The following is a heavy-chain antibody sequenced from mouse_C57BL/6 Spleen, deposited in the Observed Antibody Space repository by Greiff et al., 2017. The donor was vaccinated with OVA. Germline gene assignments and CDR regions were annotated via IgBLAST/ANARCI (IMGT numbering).Heavy chain of an antibody. CDR1: GYAFSSSW. V-gene: IGHV1-82*01. D-gene: IGHD1-1*01. CDR3: ARSTTGFDY. Sequence: QVQLKESGPELVKPGASVKISCKASGYAFSSSWMNWVKQRPGKGLEWIGRIYPGDGDTNYNGKFKGKATLTADKSSSTAYMQLSSLTSEDSAVYFCARSTTGFDYWGQGTTLTVSS. J-gene: IGHJ2*01. CDR2: IYPGDGDT.